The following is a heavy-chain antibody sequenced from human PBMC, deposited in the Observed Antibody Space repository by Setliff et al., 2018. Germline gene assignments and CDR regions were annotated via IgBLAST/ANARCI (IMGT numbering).Heavy chain of an antibody. Sequence: SVKVSCKASGGPLNSYSFSWVRQAPGQGLEWMGRIIPVLDITRYSQKFQGRVTITADKSTGIIYMELTSLKSDDTAVYYCARHPPPPNYFDIGALDSWGQGTLVTVSS. D-gene: IGHD3-22*01. J-gene: IGHJ4*02. CDR3: ARHPPPPNYFDIGALDS. V-gene: IGHV1-69*02. CDR1: GGPLNSYS. CDR2: IIPVLDIT.